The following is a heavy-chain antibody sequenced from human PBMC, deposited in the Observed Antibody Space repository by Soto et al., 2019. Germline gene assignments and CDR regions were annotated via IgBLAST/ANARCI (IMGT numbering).Heavy chain of an antibody. CDR1: GFTFSSYG. CDR2: IWYDGSNK. V-gene: IGHV3-33*01. Sequence: QVQLVESGGGVVQPGRSLRLSCAASGFTFSSYGMHWVRQAPGMGLEWVAVIWYDGSNKYYADSVKGRFTISRDNSKNTLYLQMNSLRAEDTAVYYCARDRKGYYDSNLDCWGQGTLVTVSS. D-gene: IGHD3-22*01. J-gene: IGHJ4*02. CDR3: ARDRKGYYDSNLDC.